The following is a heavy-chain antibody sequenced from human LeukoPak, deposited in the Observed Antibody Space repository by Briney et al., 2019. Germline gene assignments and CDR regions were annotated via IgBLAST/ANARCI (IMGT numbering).Heavy chain of an antibody. CDR1: GFTFSSYW. CDR3: AKGVVKHTAIYNWFDP. Sequence: GSLRLSCAASGFTFSSYWMSWVRQAPGKGLEWVAVISYDGSNKYYADSVKGRFTISRDNSKNTLYLQMNSLRAEDTAVYYCAKGVVKHTAIYNWFDPWGQGTLVTVSS. J-gene: IGHJ5*02. CDR2: ISYDGSNK. V-gene: IGHV3-30*18. D-gene: IGHD5-18*01.